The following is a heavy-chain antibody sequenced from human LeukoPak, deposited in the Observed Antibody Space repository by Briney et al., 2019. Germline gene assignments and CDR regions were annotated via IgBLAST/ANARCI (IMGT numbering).Heavy chain of an antibody. Sequence: QPGGSLRLSCAASGFTFSSYSMNWVRQAPGKGLEWVSYISSSSSTIYYADSVKGRFTISRDNAKNSLYLQMNSLRAEDTAIYYCARVGGHNYPSGPSGTYYTNPHDSWGQGTLVTVSS. CDR1: GFTFSSYS. D-gene: IGHD3-10*01. CDR3: ARVGGHNYPSGPSGTYYTNPHDS. CDR2: ISSSSSTI. J-gene: IGHJ5*01. V-gene: IGHV3-48*01.